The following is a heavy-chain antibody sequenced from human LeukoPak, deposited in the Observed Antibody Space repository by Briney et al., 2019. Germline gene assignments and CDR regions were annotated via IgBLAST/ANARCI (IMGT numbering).Heavy chain of an antibody. CDR1: GYTFTSYY. CDR2: INPSGGST. CDR3: AKAGSVAARPYYFDY. V-gene: IGHV1-46*01. J-gene: IGHJ4*02. D-gene: IGHD6-6*01. Sequence: ASVKVSCKASGYTFTSYYMHWVRQAPGQGLERMGIINPSGGSTSYAQKFQGRVTMTRDTSTSTVYMELSSLRSEDTAVYYCAKAGSVAARPYYFDYWGQGTLVTVSS.